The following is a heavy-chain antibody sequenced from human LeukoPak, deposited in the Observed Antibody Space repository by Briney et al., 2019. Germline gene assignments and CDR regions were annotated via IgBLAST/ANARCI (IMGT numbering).Heavy chain of an antibody. V-gene: IGHV3-23*01. CDR1: GLTFSSYA. D-gene: IGHD3-3*01. CDR3: AKGWSGYFRSPFDA. J-gene: IGHJ3*01. CDR2: ISGNGGTT. Sequence: PGGSLSLSCAASGLTFSSYAMNWVRQAPGKGLEWVSVISGNGGTTYYADSVKGRFTSSRDNSKNTLYLQMNSLRTEDTAAYFCAKGWSGYFRSPFDAWGQGTMVTVSS.